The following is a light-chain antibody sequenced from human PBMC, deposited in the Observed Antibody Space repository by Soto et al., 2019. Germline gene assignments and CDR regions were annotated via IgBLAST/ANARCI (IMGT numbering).Light chain of an antibody. CDR3: QQYKSLRA. V-gene: IGKV1-5*03. J-gene: IGKJ1*01. CDR1: QSIDTW. CDR2: KAS. Sequence: DIQMTQSPSTLSASVGDRVIITCRASQSIDTWLAWHQQKPGKAPKLLISKASSLERGVPSRFSGSGSGTEFTLTISSLQPDDFATYYCQQYKSLRAFGQGTKVDI.